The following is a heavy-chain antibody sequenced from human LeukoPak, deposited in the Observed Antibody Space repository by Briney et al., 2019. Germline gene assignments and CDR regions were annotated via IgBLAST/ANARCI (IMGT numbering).Heavy chain of an antibody. CDR1: GYTFTSYG. J-gene: IGHJ5*02. D-gene: IGHD1-26*01. Sequence: ASVKVSCKASGYTFTSYGINWVRQATGQGLEWMGWMNPNSGNTGYAQKFQGRVTMTRNTSISTAYMELSSLRSEDTAVYYCARGRPELTNWFDPWGQGTLVTVSS. V-gene: IGHV1-8*01. CDR2: MNPNSGNT. CDR3: ARGRPELTNWFDP.